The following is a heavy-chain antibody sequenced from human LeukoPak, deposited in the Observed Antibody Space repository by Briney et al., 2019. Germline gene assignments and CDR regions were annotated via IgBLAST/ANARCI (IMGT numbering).Heavy chain of an antibody. D-gene: IGHD1-1*01. CDR2: IYYSGST. V-gene: IGHV4-61*01. Sequence: SETLSFTCTVSGGSVSSGSYYWSWIRQPPGKGLEWIGYIYYSGSTNYNPSLKSRVTISVDTSKNQFSLKLSSVTAADTAVYYCARLTNDYSFDYWAREPWSPSPQ. J-gene: IGHJ4*02. CDR3: ARLTNDYSFDY. CDR1: GGSVSSGSYY.